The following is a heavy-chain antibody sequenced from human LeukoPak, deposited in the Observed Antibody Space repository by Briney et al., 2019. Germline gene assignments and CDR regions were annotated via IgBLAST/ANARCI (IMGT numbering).Heavy chain of an antibody. V-gene: IGHV3-23*01. Sequence: GGSLRLSCAASGFTFSSYAMSWVRQAPGKGLEWVSAISGSGGSTYYADSVKGRFTISRDNSKNTLYLLMNSLIPEDTAVYYCAREVVSSPSYFDSWGQGTLVTVSS. CDR2: ISGSGGST. J-gene: IGHJ4*02. D-gene: IGHD2-15*01. CDR3: AREVVSSPSYFDS. CDR1: GFTFSSYA.